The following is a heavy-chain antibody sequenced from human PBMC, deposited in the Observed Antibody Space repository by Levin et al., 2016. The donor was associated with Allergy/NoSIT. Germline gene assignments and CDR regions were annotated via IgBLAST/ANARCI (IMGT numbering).Heavy chain of an antibody. CDR1: GYTFTGYY. J-gene: IGHJ5*02. Sequence: ASVKVSCKASGYTFTGYYIHWVRQAPGQGLEWMGWINPNSGDTNYAQKFQGRVTLTRDTSITTAFMEVRRLRSDDTAVYYCAKVIAGAVAFDPWGQGTLVTVSS. D-gene: IGHD1-26*01. CDR3: AKVIAGAVAFDP. V-gene: IGHV1-2*02. CDR2: INPNSGDT.